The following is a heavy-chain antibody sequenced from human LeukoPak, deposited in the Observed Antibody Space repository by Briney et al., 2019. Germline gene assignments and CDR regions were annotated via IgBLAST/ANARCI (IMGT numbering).Heavy chain of an antibody. V-gene: IGHV4-61*02. J-gene: IGHJ5*02. CDR3: AREEVNWFDP. CDR2: IYTRGST. Sequence: PSETLSLTCTVSGGSISSGSYYWSWIRQPAGKGLEWIGRIYTRGSTNYNPSLKSRVTISVDTSKNQFSLKLSSVTAADTAVYYCAREEVNWFDPWGQGTLVTVSS. CDR1: GGSISSGSYY.